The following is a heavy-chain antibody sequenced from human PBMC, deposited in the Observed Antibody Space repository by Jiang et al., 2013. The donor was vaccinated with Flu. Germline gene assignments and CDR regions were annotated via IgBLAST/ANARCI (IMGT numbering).Heavy chain of an antibody. CDR3: ARHSPWGTSDY. Sequence: PGLVKPSQTLSLTCTVSGGSISSGGYYWSWIRQHPGKGLEWIGHIYYSGSTYYNPSLKSRVTISVDTSKNQFSLRLSSVTAADTAVFYCARHSPWGTSDYWGQGTLVTVSS. D-gene: IGHD3-16*01. CDR2: IYYSGST. CDR1: GGSISSGGYY. J-gene: IGHJ4*02. V-gene: IGHV4-31*03.